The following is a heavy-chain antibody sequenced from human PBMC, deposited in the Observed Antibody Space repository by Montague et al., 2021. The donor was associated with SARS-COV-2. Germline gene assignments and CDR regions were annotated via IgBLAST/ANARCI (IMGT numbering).Heavy chain of an antibody. CDR3: ARVRAVPAAMRIFSLGRSYYGMDV. Sequence: SETLSLTCAVYGGSFSGYYWSWIRQPPGKGLEWIGEINHSGSTNYNPSLKSRVTISVDTSKNQFSLKLSSVTAADTAVYYCARVRAVPAAMRIFSLGRSYYGMDVWAKGPRSPSPQ. V-gene: IGHV4-34*01. J-gene: IGHJ6*04. CDR1: GGSFSGYY. CDR2: INHSGST. D-gene: IGHD2-2*01.